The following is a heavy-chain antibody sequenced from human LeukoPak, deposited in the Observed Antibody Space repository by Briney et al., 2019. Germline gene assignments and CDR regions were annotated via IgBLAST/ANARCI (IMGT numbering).Heavy chain of an antibody. CDR3: ASITPNVLLWFGELFPYYYYGMDV. CDR2: IYYSGST. J-gene: IGHJ6*04. V-gene: IGHV4-30-4*01. D-gene: IGHD3-10*01. CDR1: GGSISSGDYY. Sequence: SETLSLTCTVSGGSISSGDYYWSWIRQPPGKGLEWIGYIYYSGSTYYNPSLKSRVTISVDTSKNQFSLKLSSVTAADTAVYYCASITPNVLLWFGELFPYYYYGMDVWGKGTTVTVSS.